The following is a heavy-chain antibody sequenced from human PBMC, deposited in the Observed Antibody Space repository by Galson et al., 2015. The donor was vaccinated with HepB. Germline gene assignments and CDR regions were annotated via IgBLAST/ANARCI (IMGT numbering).Heavy chain of an antibody. V-gene: IGHV3-9*01. CDR2: ISWNSGSI. J-gene: IGHJ4*02. D-gene: IGHD2-21*02. CDR3: AKDERPVVTALFDY. Sequence: SLRLSCAASGFTFDDYAMHWVRQAPGKGLEWVSGISWNSGSIGYGDSVKGRFTISRDNAKNSLYLQMNSLRAEDTALYYCAKDERPVVTALFDYWGQGTLVTVSS. CDR1: GFTFDDYA.